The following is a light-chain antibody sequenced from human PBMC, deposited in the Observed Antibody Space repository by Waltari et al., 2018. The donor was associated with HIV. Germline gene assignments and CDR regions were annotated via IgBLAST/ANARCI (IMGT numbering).Light chain of an antibody. J-gene: IGLJ2*01. CDR2: EVS. CDR1: TRDIGAYHY. Sequence: QSALTQPASVSGSPGQSLTVSCTGPTRDIGAYHYVSWYQQTPGTAPKLVIYEVSNLPSGISNRFSGSKSGNTASLTISGLQTEDEADFYCSSFTTTNSLLFGGGTKVTVL. CDR3: SSFTTTNSLL. V-gene: IGLV2-14*01.